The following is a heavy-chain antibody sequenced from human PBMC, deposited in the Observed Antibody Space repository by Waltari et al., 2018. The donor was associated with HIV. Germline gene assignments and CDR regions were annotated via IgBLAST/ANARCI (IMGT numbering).Heavy chain of an antibody. CDR3: ARGRESGYDGNRGVWCDP. CDR1: GGSISNYF. J-gene: IGHJ5*02. D-gene: IGHD3-22*01. Sequence: QVQLQESGPGLVKPSETLSLTCTVSGGSISNYFWRWIRQPPGKGLGSIGYTYYSGSTNYNPALKSRVTMSVDTSKNQFSLRLSSVTAADTAVYYCARGRESGYDGNRGVWCDPWGQGTLVTVSS. CDR2: TYYSGST. V-gene: IGHV4-59*01.